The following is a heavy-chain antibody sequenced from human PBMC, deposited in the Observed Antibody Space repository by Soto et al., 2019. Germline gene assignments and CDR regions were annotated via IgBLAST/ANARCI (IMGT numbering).Heavy chain of an antibody. V-gene: IGHV3-23*01. Sequence: GGSLRLSCAVSGFTFSSCAMRWVRQAPGKGLEWISAISGSGSSTYYADSVKGRFTISRDNSKNTLYLQMNGLRVEDTAVYYCAKVGGYEGTSHYMDVWGKGTTVTVSS. D-gene: IGHD5-12*01. J-gene: IGHJ6*03. CDR1: GFTFSSCA. CDR2: ISGSGSST. CDR3: AKVGGYEGTSHYMDV.